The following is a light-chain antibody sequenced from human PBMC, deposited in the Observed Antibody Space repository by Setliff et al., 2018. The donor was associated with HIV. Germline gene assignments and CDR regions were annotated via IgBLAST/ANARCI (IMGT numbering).Light chain of an antibody. CDR3: QSADSSGSYV. CDR2: KDI. J-gene: IGLJ1*01. CDR1: ALSNEY. Sequence: SYELTQPPSVSVSPGQTATITCSGDALSNEYAYWYQQKPGQAPVLVIYKDIERPSGIPERVSGSKSGTTVTLTISGVQAEDEADYYCQSADSSGSYVFGTGTNVTVL. V-gene: IGLV3-25*03.